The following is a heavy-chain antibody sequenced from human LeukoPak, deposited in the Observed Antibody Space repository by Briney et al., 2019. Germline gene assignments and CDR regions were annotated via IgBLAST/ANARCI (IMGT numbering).Heavy chain of an antibody. V-gene: IGHV1-69*13. CDR3: AREHKDRYSYGYIDY. J-gene: IGHJ4*02. CDR2: IIPIFGTA. Sequence: SVTVSCKASGGTFSNYAISWVRQAPGQGLEWMGGIIPIFGTANYAQKFQGRGTITADESTSTAYMELSSLRSEDTAVYYCAREHKDRYSYGYIDYWGQGTLVTVSS. CDR1: GGTFSNYA. D-gene: IGHD5-18*01.